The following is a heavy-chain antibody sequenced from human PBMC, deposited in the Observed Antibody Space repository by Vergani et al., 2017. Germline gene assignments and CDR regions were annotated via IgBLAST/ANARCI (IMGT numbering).Heavy chain of an antibody. Sequence: QVQLQESGPGLVKPSQTLSLTCTVPGGPISSGDYYWSWIRQPPGKGLEWIGHIYYSGSTYYNPSLKSRVTISVDTSKNQFSLKLSSVTAADTAVYYCARENQQQQPEYYFDYWGQGTLVTVSS. V-gene: IGHV4-30-4*01. CDR3: ARENQQQQPEYYFDY. J-gene: IGHJ4*02. D-gene: IGHD6-13*01. CDR1: GGPISSGDYY. CDR2: IYYSGST.